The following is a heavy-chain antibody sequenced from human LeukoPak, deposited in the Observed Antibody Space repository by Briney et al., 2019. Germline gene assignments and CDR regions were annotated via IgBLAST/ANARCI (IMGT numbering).Heavy chain of an antibody. V-gene: IGHV3-30*02. Sequence: GGSLRLSCAASGFAFNTYAMHWVRQAPGQGLEWVALIWHDGSHKFYSNSVRGQFTISRDNSKNTLYLQMNSLRAEDTAVYYCARDKTATTSLNWFDPWGQGTLVTVSS. CDR1: GFAFNTYA. CDR3: ARDKTATTSLNWFDP. CDR2: IWHDGSHK. J-gene: IGHJ5*02. D-gene: IGHD1-26*01.